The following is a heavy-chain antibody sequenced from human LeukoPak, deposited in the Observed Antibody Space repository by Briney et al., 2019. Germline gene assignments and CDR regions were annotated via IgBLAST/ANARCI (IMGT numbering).Heavy chain of an antibody. CDR1: RLTFSTSP. CDR2: SGTSGDT. D-gene: IGHD3-22*01. J-gene: IGHJ4*02. Sequence: GGSLRPSCAASRLTFSTSPMNWVRLAPGNRLEWVSTSGTSGDTYYADSVKGRFTISRDNSKSTLSLQMANLRVEDTAVYYCATKTPGNYPYDYWGQGTLVTVSP. V-gene: IGHV3-23*01. CDR3: ATKTPGNYPYDY.